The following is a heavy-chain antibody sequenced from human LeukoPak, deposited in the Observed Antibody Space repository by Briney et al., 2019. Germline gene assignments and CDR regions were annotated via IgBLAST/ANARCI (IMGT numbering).Heavy chain of an antibody. CDR1: GYTFTSYD. Sequence: ASVKVPCXASGYTFTSYDINWVRQATGQGPEWMGWMNPNSGNTGYAQKFQGRVTMTRNTSISTAYMELSSLRSEDTAVYYCARGFSMVRGVIVGYWGQGTLVTVSS. D-gene: IGHD3-10*01. CDR2: MNPNSGNT. CDR3: ARGFSMVRGVIVGY. V-gene: IGHV1-8*01. J-gene: IGHJ4*02.